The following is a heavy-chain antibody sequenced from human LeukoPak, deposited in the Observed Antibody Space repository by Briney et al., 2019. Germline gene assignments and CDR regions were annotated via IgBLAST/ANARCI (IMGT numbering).Heavy chain of an antibody. Sequence: SVKVSFKASGGTFSSYAISWVRQAPGQGLEWVGGIIPIFATANYAQKFQGRVTITADVSTNTAYLHMSSLISEDTAVYFCARDAPSETSVVSAFDIWGQGTMVTVSS. CDR3: ARDAPSETSVVSAFDI. V-gene: IGHV1-69*13. J-gene: IGHJ3*02. D-gene: IGHD5-18*01. CDR1: GGTFSSYA. CDR2: IIPIFATA.